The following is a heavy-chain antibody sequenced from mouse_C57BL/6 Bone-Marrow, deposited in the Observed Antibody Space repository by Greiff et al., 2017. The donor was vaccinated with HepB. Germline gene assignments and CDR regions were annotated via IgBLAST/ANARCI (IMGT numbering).Heavy chain of an antibody. Sequence: VQLKESGAELVRPGASVKLSCTASGFNIKDDYMHWVKQRPEQGLEWIGWIDPENGDTEYASKFQGKATITADTSSNTAYLQLSSLTSEDTAVYYCYDCGSSYDYWGQGTTLTVSS. V-gene: IGHV14-4*01. J-gene: IGHJ2*01. D-gene: IGHD1-1*01. CDR2: IDPENGDT. CDR1: GFNIKDDY. CDR3: YDCGSSYDY.